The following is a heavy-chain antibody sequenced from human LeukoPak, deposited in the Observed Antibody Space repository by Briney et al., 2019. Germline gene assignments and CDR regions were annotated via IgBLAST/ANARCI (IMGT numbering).Heavy chain of an antibody. D-gene: IGHD3-10*01. V-gene: IGHV3-74*01. Sequence: GGSLRLSCAASGFTFSSYWMHWVRQAPGKGLVWVSRINSDGSSTSYADSVKGRFTISRDNSKNTLYLQMNSLRAEDTAVYYCAKAARGTMVRGVLFDYWGQGTLVTVSS. CDR3: AKAARGTMVRGVLFDY. J-gene: IGHJ4*02. CDR2: INSDGSST. CDR1: GFTFSSYW.